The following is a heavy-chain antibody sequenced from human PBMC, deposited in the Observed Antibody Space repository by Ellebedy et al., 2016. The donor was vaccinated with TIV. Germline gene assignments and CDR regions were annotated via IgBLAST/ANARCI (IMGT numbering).Heavy chain of an antibody. CDR3: ARATYCSSTSCPYDY. J-gene: IGHJ4*02. D-gene: IGHD2-2*01. Sequence: MPSETLSLTCTVSGGSISSYYWSWLRQPPGKGLEWIGYIYYSGSTNYNPSLKSRVTISVDTSKNQFSLKLSSVTAADTAVYYCARATYCSSTSCPYDYWGQGTLVTVSS. V-gene: IGHV4-59*01. CDR2: IYYSGST. CDR1: GGSISSYY.